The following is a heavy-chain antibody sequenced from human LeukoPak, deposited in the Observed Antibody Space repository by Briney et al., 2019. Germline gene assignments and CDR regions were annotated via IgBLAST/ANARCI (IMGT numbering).Heavy chain of an antibody. CDR2: IRYDGSNK. CDR3: AKGDTTICDY. CDR1: GFTFSSYD. J-gene: IGHJ4*02. Sequence: GGSLRLSCAASGFTFSSYDIHWVRQAPGKGLEWVAFIRYDGSNKYYADSVKGRFTISRDNSKSTLYLQMNSLRTEDTAVYYCAKGDTTICDYWGQGTLVTVSS. V-gene: IGHV3-30*02. D-gene: IGHD2-2*01.